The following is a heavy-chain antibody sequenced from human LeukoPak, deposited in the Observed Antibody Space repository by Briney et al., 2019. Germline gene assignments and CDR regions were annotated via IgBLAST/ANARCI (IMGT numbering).Heavy chain of an antibody. D-gene: IGHD3-9*01. Sequence: PSETLSLICAVSGAPLRRGRYPWRWNRQPPAKGLEWYGYIYYSEGTHYNPSLKSQVNISVDTSKNQFSLKLSSVTAADTAVYYCASKHLRYFDWRSGWFDPWGQGTLVTVSS. CDR2: IYYSEGT. J-gene: IGHJ5*02. V-gene: IGHV4-30-4*07. CDR1: GAPLRRGRYP. CDR3: ASKHLRYFDWRSGWFDP.